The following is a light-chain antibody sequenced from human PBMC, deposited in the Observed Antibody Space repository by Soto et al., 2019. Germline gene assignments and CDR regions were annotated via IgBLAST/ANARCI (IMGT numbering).Light chain of an antibody. V-gene: IGKV1-17*01. Sequence: DIQMTHSPSSLSASVGDRVTITCRASQDIISNLGWFQQKPGKAPKRLIYAASSLQSGVPSRFSGSGSGTEFTLTISSLQPEDFATYYCLQHHTYPRTFGPGTKVDI. J-gene: IGKJ3*01. CDR1: QDIISN. CDR2: AAS. CDR3: LQHHTYPRT.